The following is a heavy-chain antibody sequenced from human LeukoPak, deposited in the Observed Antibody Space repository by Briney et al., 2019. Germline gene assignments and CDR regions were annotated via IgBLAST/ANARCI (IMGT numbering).Heavy chain of an antibody. V-gene: IGHV1-69*04. CDR3: ARGEPDGWKRNQLAAAGTWLDY. CDR1: GGTFSSYA. CDR2: IIPILGIA. D-gene: IGHD6-13*01. Sequence: ASVKVSCKASGGTFSSYAISWVRQAPGQGLEWMGRIIPILGIANYAQKFQGRVTITADKSTSTAYMELSSLRSGDTAVYYCARGEPDGWKRNQLAAAGTWLDYWGQGTLVTVSS. J-gene: IGHJ4*02.